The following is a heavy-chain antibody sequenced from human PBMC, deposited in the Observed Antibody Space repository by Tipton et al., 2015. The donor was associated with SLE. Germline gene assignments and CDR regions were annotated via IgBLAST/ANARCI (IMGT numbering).Heavy chain of an antibody. Sequence: SLRLSCVASGFTISNYAINWVRQAPGKGLDWVSGISDSSRDDTYYAESVKGRFTISRDTSKNTVYLQMNSLRDEDTAVYYCAKHKDFWGQGTLVTVSS. CDR1: GFTISNYA. CDR3: AKHKDF. V-gene: IGHV3-23*01. CDR2: ISDSSRDDT. D-gene: IGHD3-3*01. J-gene: IGHJ4*02.